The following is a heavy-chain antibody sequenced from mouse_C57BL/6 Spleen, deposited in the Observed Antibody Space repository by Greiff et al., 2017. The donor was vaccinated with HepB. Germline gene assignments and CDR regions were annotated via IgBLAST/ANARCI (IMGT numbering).Heavy chain of an antibody. V-gene: IGHV1-64*01. CDR2: IHPNSGST. CDR1: GYTFTSYW. CDR3: AREGDYYAMDY. Sequence: QVQLQQPGAELVKPGASVKLSCKASGYTFTSYWMHWVKQRPGQGLEWIGMIHPNSGSTNYNEKFKSKATLTVDKSSSTAYMQLSSLTSEDAAVYYWAREGDYYAMDYWGQGTSVTVSS. J-gene: IGHJ4*01.